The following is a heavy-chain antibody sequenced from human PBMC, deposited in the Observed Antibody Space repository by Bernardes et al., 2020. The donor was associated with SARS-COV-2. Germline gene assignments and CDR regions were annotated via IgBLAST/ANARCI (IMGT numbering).Heavy chain of an antibody. J-gene: IGHJ3*01. CDR3: ARDSLAYGGSPGALDV. D-gene: IGHD1-26*01. CDR1: GFDFRIYS. Sequence: GGSLRLSCAASGFDFRIYSFSWVRQAPGKGLEWIAFISMATSTIFYADSAKGRVTISRDDAKKSLFLQMDDLRAEDTGLFYCARDSLAYGGSPGALDVWGQGTMVTVSS. V-gene: IGHV3-48*01. CDR2: ISMATSTI.